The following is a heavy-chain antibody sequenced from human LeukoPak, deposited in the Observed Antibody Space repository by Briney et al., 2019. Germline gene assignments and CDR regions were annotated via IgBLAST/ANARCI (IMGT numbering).Heavy chain of an antibody. J-gene: IGHJ4*02. D-gene: IGHD6-19*01. V-gene: IGHV4-34*01. Sequence: SETLSLTCAVYGGSFSGYYWSWIRQPPGKGLEWIGEINHSGSTNYNPSLKSRVTISVDTSKNQFSLKQSSVTAADTAVYYCARGRHSSGWYGYWGQGTLVTVSS. CDR3: ARGRHSSGWYGY. CDR1: GGSFSGYY. CDR2: INHSGST.